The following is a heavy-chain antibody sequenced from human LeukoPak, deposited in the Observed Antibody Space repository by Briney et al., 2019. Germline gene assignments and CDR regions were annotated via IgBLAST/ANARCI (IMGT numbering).Heavy chain of an antibody. V-gene: IGHV3-30*04. D-gene: IGHD2-2*03. CDR2: ISYDGSNK. Sequence: GGSLRLSCAASGLTFSSYAMQWVRQAPGKGLEWVAVISYDGSNKYYADSVKGRFTISRDNSKNTLYLQMNSLRAEDTAVYYCARDRLDIVVVPAAHYYYYYMDVWGKGTTVTVSS. J-gene: IGHJ6*03. CDR3: ARDRLDIVVVPAAHYYYYYMDV. CDR1: GLTFSSYA.